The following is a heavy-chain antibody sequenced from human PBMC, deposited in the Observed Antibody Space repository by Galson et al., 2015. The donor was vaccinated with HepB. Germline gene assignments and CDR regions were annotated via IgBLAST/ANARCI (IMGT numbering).Heavy chain of an antibody. V-gene: IGHV4-61*05. Sequence: ETLSLTCTVSGGSIRSRTYYWVWVRQPPGKGLAWIGYIYNSGDTNYNPSLKSRLAMSADTSRNQFSLTLSSVTAADTAVYFCARHLDESRGHGMDVWGQGTTVTVSS. CDR2: IYNSGDT. CDR3: ARHLDESRGHGMDV. CDR1: GGSIRSRTYY. D-gene: IGHD5-24*01. J-gene: IGHJ6*02.